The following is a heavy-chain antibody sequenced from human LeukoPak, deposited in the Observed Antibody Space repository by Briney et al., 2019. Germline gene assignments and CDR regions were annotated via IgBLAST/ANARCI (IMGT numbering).Heavy chain of an antibody. D-gene: IGHD2-2*01. CDR3: ARGRGDIVVVPAAVREPASHY. CDR2: INHSGNT. J-gene: IGHJ4*02. CDR1: GGSFSAYY. Sequence: SETLSLTCAVYGGSFSAYYWSWIRQPPGKGLEWIGEINHSGNTNYNPSLESRVTISVDTSKNQFSLKLSSVTAADTAVYYCARGRGDIVVVPAAVREPASHYWGQGTLVTVSS. V-gene: IGHV4-34*01.